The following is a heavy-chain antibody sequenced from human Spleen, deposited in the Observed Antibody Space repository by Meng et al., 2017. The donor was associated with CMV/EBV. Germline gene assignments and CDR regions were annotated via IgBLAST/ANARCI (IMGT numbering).Heavy chain of an antibody. D-gene: IGHD2-21*01. Sequence: GESLKISCAASGFTFSSYAMSWVRQAPGKGLEWVSVIYGGAITYYADSVTGRFTISRDDSKNTLYLHMNSLRRDDTAVYYCAREGWPSVASISARAAFDIWGRGTLVTVSS. J-gene: IGHJ3*02. V-gene: IGHV3-66*02. CDR1: GFTFSSYA. CDR3: AREGWPSVASISARAAFDI. CDR2: IYGGAIT.